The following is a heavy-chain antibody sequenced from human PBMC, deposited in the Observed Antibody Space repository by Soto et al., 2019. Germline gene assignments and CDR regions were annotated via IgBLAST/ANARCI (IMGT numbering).Heavy chain of an antibody. CDR1: GFDFSSYG. CDR2: LGFDGGGR. J-gene: IGHJ6*02. Sequence: GGSLRLSCAASGFDFSSYGMHWVRQTPGKGLEWVAVLGFDGGGRYYADSVKGRFTISRDNSKKMLYLQMDSLRAEDTALYYCVREPVGPDYAMDVWGQGTTVTVSS. CDR3: VREPVGPDYAMDV. V-gene: IGHV3-33*01. D-gene: IGHD1-26*01.